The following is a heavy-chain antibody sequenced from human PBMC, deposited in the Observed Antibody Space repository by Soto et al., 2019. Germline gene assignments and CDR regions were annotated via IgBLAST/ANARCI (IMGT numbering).Heavy chain of an antibody. Sequence: EAQLVESGGGLVQPGGSLRLSCAASGFTFSGYWMHWVRQAPERGLVWVSRINGDGSTTSYADSVKGRFTISRENAKNALYLQMNSLTAEDTAVYCCVKIREGYNLVSDYWGQGTLVTVSS. D-gene: IGHD1-1*01. CDR2: INGDGSTT. V-gene: IGHV3-74*01. CDR1: GFTFSGYW. CDR3: VKIREGYNLVSDY. J-gene: IGHJ4*02.